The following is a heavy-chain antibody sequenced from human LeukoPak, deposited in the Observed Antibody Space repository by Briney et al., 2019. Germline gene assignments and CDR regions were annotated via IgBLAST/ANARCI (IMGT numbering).Heavy chain of an antibody. J-gene: IGHJ4*02. CDR3: AREDIGVVPAAMPMDY. CDR1: ALTFARYT. CDR2: ITGRGGST. V-gene: IGHV3-23*01. D-gene: IGHD2-2*01. Sequence: SGGSLRLSCAPSALTFARYTTTSVRQAPGKGLEWVSSITGRGGSTYYADSVKGRFTVSRDNAKNSLYLQMNSLRAEDTAVYYSAREDIGVVPAAMPMDYWGQGTLVTVSS.